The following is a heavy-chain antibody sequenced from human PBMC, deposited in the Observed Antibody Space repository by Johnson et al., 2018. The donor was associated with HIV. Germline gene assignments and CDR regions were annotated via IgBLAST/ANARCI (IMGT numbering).Heavy chain of an antibody. V-gene: IGHV3-64*01. CDR2: ISSNGIGT. CDR1: GFTFSNFA. Sequence: VQLVESGGGVVQPGRSLRISCAVSGFTFSNFAMHWVRQAPGKGLEYVSAISSNGIGTYYANSVDGRFTISRDNDKNTLYLEMGSLRVEDMAVYYCARSRGPMRKDAFDIWGQGTKVTVSS. J-gene: IGHJ3*02. D-gene: IGHD3-10*01. CDR3: ARSRGPMRKDAFDI.